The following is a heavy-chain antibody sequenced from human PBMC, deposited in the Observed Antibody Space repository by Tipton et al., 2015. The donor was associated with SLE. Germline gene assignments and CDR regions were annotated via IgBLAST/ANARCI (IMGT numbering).Heavy chain of an antibody. CDR1: GYSISSGYY. CDR3: ARELLKGGAFDI. D-gene: IGHD2-15*01. J-gene: IGHJ3*02. CDR2: IYYSGST. Sequence: TLSLTCTVSGYSISSGYYWGWIRQPPGKGLEWIGSIYYSGSTYYNPSLKSRVTISVDTSKNQFSLKLSSVTAADTAVYYCARELLKGGAFDIWGQGTMVTVSS. V-gene: IGHV4-38-2*02.